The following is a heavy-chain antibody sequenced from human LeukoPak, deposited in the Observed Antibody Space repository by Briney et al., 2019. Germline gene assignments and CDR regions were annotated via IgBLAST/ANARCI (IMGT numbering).Heavy chain of an antibody. CDR1: GGSISCSGYY. D-gene: IGHD5-18*01. Sequence: TSETLSLTCTVSGGSISCSGYYWGWIRQPPGKGLEWIGSIYYSGSTYYNPSLRSRVTISVDTSRSQFSLKLSSVTAADAAVYYCARDTHLDYWGQGTLVTVSS. V-gene: IGHV4-39*01. CDR3: ARDTHLDY. CDR2: IYYSGST. J-gene: IGHJ4*02.